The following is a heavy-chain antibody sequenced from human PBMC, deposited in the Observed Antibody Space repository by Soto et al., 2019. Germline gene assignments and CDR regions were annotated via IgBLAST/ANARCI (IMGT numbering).Heavy chain of an antibody. CDR2: INAGNGDT. J-gene: IGHJ4*02. V-gene: IGHV1-3*01. CDR1: GYTFTNLA. CDR3: VIQAIFGAAF. D-gene: IGHD3-10*02. Sequence: QVHLVQSGAGVQRPGASVKVSCKASGYTFTNLAIHWVRQAPGQGLEWMGWINAGNGDTKYSQSFQDRVTITSDTSASTSYMELSSLRSEDTSVYSCVIQAIFGAAFWGQGTLVTVSS.